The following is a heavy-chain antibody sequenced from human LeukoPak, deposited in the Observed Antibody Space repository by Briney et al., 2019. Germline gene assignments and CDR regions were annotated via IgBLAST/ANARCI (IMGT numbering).Heavy chain of an antibody. CDR3: ARADNILTGYYLYTWFDP. CDR1: GFTFSDCY. J-gene: IGHJ5*02. Sequence: LRLSCAASGFTFSDCYMSWIRQAPGKGLEWIGSIYYSGSTYYNPSLKSRVTISVDTSKNQFSLKLSSVTAADTAVYYCARADNILTGYYLYTWFDPWGQEPWSPSPQ. D-gene: IGHD3-9*01. V-gene: IGHV4-38-2*01. CDR2: IYYSGST.